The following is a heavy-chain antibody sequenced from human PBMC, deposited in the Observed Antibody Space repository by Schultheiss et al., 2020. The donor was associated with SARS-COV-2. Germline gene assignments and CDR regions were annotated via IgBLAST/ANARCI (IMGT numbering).Heavy chain of an antibody. J-gene: IGHJ6*03. CDR1: GFTVSSNY. D-gene: IGHD2-15*01. V-gene: IGHV3-53*01. CDR3: ARGVWNGYCCGGSCYPGYYYYMDV. CDR2: IYSGGST. Sequence: GESLKISCAASGFTVSSNYMNWVRQAPGKGLEWVSVIYSGGSTYYADSVKGRFTISRDNSKNTMYLQLNSLRAEDTAVYYCARGVWNGYCCGGSCYPGYYYYMDVWGKGTTVTVSS.